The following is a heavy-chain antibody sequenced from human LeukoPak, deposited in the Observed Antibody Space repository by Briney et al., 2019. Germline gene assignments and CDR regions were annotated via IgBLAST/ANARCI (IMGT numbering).Heavy chain of an antibody. V-gene: IGHV3-9*01. CDR2: ISWNSGSI. D-gene: IGHD6-19*01. Sequence: PGRSLRLSCAASGFTFDDYAMHWVRHAPGKGLEWVSGISWNSGSIGYADSVKGRFTISRDNAKNSLYLQMNSLRAEDTALYYCAKGPYSSGWYQYFQHWGQGTLVTVSS. CDR3: AKGPYSSGWYQYFQH. CDR1: GFTFDDYA. J-gene: IGHJ1*01.